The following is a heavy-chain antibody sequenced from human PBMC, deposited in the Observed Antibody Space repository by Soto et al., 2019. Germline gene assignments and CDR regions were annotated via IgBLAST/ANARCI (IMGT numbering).Heavy chain of an antibody. V-gene: IGHV3-73*01. Sequence: GGSLRLSYAASGFNFSGSAMHWVRQASGKGLEWVGRIRSKINSYATAYAASVKGRFTISRDDSKSTAFLQMNSLKTEDTAVYYCTRGGGSSASYYYYLDVWGKGTTVTVSS. J-gene: IGHJ6*03. CDR2: IRSKINSYAT. D-gene: IGHD3-16*01. CDR3: TRGGGSSASYYYYLDV. CDR1: GFNFSGSA.